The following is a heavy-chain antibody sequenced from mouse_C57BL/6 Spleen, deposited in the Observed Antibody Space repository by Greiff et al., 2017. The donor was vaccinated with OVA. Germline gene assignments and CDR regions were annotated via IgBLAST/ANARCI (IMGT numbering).Heavy chain of an antibody. D-gene: IGHD2-4*01. CDR1: GYTFTEYT. J-gene: IGHJ3*01. Sequence: LVESGAELVKPGASVKLSCKASGYTFTEYTIHWVKQRSGQGLEWIGWFYPGSGSIKYNEKFKDKATLTADKSSSTVYMELSRLTSEDSAVYFCARHERGYDYDGAWFAYWGQGTLVTVSA. V-gene: IGHV1-62-2*01. CDR2: FYPGSGSI. CDR3: ARHERGYDYDGAWFAY.